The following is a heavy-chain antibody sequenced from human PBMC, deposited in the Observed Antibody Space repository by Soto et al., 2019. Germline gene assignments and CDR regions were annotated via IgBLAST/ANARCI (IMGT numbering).Heavy chain of an antibody. Sequence: SETLSLTCRVSGGSMSGYYWSWIRQAPGRGLEWIGYVYYTGSTNYNPSLQSRVTISVDTSNKQFSLSLRLVTAADTAVYFCARSIAVPSSHIDHWGQGIRVTVSS. J-gene: IGHJ4*02. D-gene: IGHD6-6*01. CDR3: ARSIAVPSSHIDH. CDR1: GGSMSGYY. CDR2: VYYTGST. V-gene: IGHV4-59*01.